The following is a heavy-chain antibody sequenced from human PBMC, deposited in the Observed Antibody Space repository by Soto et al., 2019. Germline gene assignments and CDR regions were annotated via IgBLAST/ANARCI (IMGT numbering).Heavy chain of an antibody. D-gene: IGHD1-26*01. CDR3: ARVRVGATGLVY. V-gene: IGHV1-69*06. CDR1: GGAFSSYA. J-gene: IGHJ4*02. Sequence: SVKVSCKASGGAFSSYAISWVRQAPGQGLEWMGGIIPIFGTANYAQKFQGRVTITADKSTSTAYMELSSLRSEDTAVYYCARVRVGATGLVYWGQGTLVTVSS. CDR2: IIPIFGTA.